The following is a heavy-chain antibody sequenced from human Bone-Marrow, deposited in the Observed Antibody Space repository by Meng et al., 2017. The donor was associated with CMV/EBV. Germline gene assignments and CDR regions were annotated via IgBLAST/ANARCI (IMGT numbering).Heavy chain of an antibody. J-gene: IGHJ5*02. CDR3: ARSPSPGIAVGP. CDR2: INHSGST. V-gene: IGHV4-34*01. Sequence: GSLRLSCAVYGGSFSGYYWSWIRQPPGKGLEWIGEINHSGSTNYNPSLKSRVTISVDTSKNQFSLKLSSVTAADTAVYYCARSPSPGIAVGPWGQGTLVTVSS. D-gene: IGHD6-19*01. CDR1: GGSFSGYY.